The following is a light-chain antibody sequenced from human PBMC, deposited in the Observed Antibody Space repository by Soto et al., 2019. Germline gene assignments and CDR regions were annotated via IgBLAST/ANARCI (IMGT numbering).Light chain of an antibody. CDR2: DNN. J-gene: IGLJ2*01. CDR3: GTWDSSLSVGV. V-gene: IGLV1-51*01. CDR1: SSNIGNNY. Sequence: QSVLTQPPSVSAAPGQKVTISCSGSSSNIGNNYVSWYQQLPGTAPKLLIYDNNKRPSGIPDRFSGSKSGTSATLGITGLQTGYEADYYCGTWDSSLSVGVFGGGTKLTVL.